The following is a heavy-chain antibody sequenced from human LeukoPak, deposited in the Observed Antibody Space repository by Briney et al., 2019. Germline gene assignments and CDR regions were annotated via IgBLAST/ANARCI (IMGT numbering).Heavy chain of an antibody. CDR2: INPNRGDT. CDR1: GYSFTDYY. Sequence: SVTLSRSASGYSFTDYYIYWMRHPPGQGSPSPGWINPNRGDTNYAQKFQGSVTMTRETSMSTAYMELSRLRSDDAAVYYCARRTMAEFGFDYWGQGTLVTVSS. CDR3: ARRTMAEFGFDY. V-gene: IGHV1-2*02. J-gene: IGHJ4*02. D-gene: IGHD4/OR15-4a*01.